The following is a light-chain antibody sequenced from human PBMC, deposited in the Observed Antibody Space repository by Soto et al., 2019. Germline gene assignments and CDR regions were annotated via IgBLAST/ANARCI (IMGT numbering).Light chain of an antibody. V-gene: IGKV3-20*01. CDR1: QSVSSSY. Sequence: EIVLTQSPGTLSLSPGERATLSCRASQSVSSSYLAWYQQNRGQAPRLLIYGASIRAPGIPDRFGGSGSGTDFTLTISRLEPEDFAVYYCQHYGSSRWTFGQGTKVEIK. CDR3: QHYGSSRWT. CDR2: GAS. J-gene: IGKJ1*01.